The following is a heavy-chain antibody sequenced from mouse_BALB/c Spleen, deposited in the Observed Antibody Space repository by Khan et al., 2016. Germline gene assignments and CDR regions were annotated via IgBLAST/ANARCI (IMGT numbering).Heavy chain of an antibody. V-gene: IGHV3-2*02. CDR2: ISYSGST. CDR3: ARAPPRWYFDV. CDR1: GYSITSDYA. Sequence: EVQLQESGPGLVKPSPSLSLTCTVTGYSITSDYACNWIRQLPGNQLEWMGNISYSGSTSYNPSLKSRLSITRDTSKNQFFLQLNSVTAEDTATYYCARAPPRWYFDVWGAGTTVTVSS. J-gene: IGHJ1*01.